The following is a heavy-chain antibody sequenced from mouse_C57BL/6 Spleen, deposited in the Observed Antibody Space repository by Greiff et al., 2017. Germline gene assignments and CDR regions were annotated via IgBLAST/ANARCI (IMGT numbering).Heavy chain of an antibody. V-gene: IGHV1-50*01. CDR1: GYTFTSYC. J-gene: IGHJ1*03. D-gene: IGHD2-14*01. Sequence: QVQLQQPGAELVKPGASVKLSCKASGYTFTSYCMQWVKQRPGQGLEWIGEIDPSDSYTNYNQKFKGKATLTVDTSSSTAYMQLSSLTSEDSAVYYWGRDRKKDVDGWGTGTTVTVSS. CDR3: GRDRKKDVDG. CDR2: IDPSDSYT.